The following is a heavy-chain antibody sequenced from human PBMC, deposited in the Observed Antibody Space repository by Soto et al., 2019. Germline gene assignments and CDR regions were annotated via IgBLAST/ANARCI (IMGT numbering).Heavy chain of an antibody. D-gene: IGHD4-4*01. CDR2: IYYNGNT. CDR3: ASFNDRLTPATVLH. CDR1: GDSISSGGSY. Sequence: SETLSLTCNVSGDSISSGGSYWTWIRQHPGKGLEWIGYIYYNGNTYYNPSLRSRITISVDTSNNQFSLKLNSVTAADTAVYYCASFNDRLTPATVLHWGQGTLVTVSS. J-gene: IGHJ4*02. V-gene: IGHV4-31*03.